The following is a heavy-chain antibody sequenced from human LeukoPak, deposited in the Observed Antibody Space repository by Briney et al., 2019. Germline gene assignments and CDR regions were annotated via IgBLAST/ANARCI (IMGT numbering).Heavy chain of an antibody. CDR3: ARERMVDYGSGRRGMFDP. Sequence: PSETLSLTCTVSGGSFSSGGYYWSWISQHPGKGLEWIGYIYYSGSTYYNPSLKSRVTISVDTSKNQFSLKLSSVTAADTAVYYCARERMVDYGSGRRGMFDPWGQGTLVTVSS. J-gene: IGHJ5*02. V-gene: IGHV4-31*03. D-gene: IGHD3-10*01. CDR2: IYYSGST. CDR1: GGSFSSGGYY.